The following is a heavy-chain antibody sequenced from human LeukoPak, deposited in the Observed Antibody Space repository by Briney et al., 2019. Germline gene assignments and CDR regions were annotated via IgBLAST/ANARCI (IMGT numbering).Heavy chain of an antibody. CDR3: ARDYFDNSGYYSYFDY. J-gene: IGHJ4*02. D-gene: IGHD3-22*01. V-gene: IGHV7-4-1*02. CDR2: INTNTGNP. CDR1: GYTFTSYA. Sequence: ASVKVSCKASGYTFTSYAMNWVRRAPGQGLEWMGWINTNTGNPTYAQGFTGRFVFSLDTSVSTAYLQISSLKAEDTAVYYCARDYFDNSGYYSYFDYWGQGTLVTVSS.